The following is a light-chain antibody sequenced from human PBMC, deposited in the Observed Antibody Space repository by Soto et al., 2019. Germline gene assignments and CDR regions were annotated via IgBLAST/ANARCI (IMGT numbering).Light chain of an antibody. CDR3: HQYNNWPPWT. V-gene: IGKV3-15*01. Sequence: EIVMTQSPTTLSVSAGERVTLSCRTSQSINTDLAWYQQKPGQAPRLLIYGTSTRAPGVPPRFSGSGSGTEFTLPISSLQSEDFAVYYCHQYNNWPPWTFGQGTRVEIK. CDR1: QSINTD. CDR2: GTS. J-gene: IGKJ1*01.